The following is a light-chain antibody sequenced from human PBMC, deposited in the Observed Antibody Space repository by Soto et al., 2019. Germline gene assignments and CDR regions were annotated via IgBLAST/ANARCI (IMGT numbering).Light chain of an antibody. Sequence: SVLTEPASVSVSPGQSITISCTGTSSDVGGYNSVSWYQQHPGKSPKLVIYEVTNRPSGISNRFSGSKSCNKASLTISGLQAEDEADYYCRSYTRSXTRVLGPGTKVXV. V-gene: IGLV2-14*01. CDR3: RSYTRSXTRV. CDR1: SSDVGGYNS. J-gene: IGLJ1*01. CDR2: EVT.